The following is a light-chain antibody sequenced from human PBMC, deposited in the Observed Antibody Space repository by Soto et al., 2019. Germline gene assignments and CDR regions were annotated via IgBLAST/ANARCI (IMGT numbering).Light chain of an antibody. Sequence: ETVLTQSPGTLSLSPGERATVSCRASQSVGGNSLAWYQQRPGQAPRLLIYDTSKRATGIPDRFSGSGSGTDFTLTISRLEPADFAVYYCQQYQNSPRTFGQGTKVAIK. J-gene: IGKJ1*01. CDR3: QQYQNSPRT. CDR2: DTS. CDR1: QSVGGNS. V-gene: IGKV3-20*01.